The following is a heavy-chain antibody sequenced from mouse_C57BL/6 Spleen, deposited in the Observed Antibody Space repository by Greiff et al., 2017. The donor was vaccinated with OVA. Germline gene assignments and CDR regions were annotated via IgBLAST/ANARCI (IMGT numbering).Heavy chain of an antibody. J-gene: IGHJ2*01. CDR3: AREDYDYEYYFDY. CDR2: INPNYGTT. CDR1: GYSFTDYN. Sequence: LVESGASVTISCKASGYSFTDYNMNWVKQSNGKSLEWIGVINPNYGTTSYNQKFKGKSTLTVDQSSSTAYMQLHSLTSEDSAVYYCAREDYDYEYYFDYWGQGTTLTVSS. D-gene: IGHD2-4*01. V-gene: IGHV1-39*01.